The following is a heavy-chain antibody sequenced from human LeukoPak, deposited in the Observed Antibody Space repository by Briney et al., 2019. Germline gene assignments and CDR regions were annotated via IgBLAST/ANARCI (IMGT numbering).Heavy chain of an antibody. Sequence: SETLSLTCTVSGYSINSGYYWGWIRQPPGKGLEWIGSIYHSGSTYYNPSLKSRVTILLDTSKNQFSLKLNSMTAADTAVYYCARVLRYFVRPDYWGQGTLVTVSS. J-gene: IGHJ4*02. CDR3: ARVLRYFVRPDY. V-gene: IGHV4-38-2*02. CDR2: IYHSGST. D-gene: IGHD3-9*01. CDR1: GYSINSGYY.